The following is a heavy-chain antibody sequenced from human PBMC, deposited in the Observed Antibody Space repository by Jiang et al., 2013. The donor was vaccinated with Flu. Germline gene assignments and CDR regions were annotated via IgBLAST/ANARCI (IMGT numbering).Heavy chain of an antibody. V-gene: IGHV6-1*01. Sequence: QTLSLTCAISGDSVSSNSAAWNWIRQSPSRGLEWLGRTFYRAKWYSDYAVSVKSRIIINPDTSKNQFSLQLNSVAPEDTAVYYCARSRRDGWEHLAFDIWGQGTRVIVSS. D-gene: IGHD5-24*01. J-gene: IGHJ3*02. CDR2: TFYRAKWYS. CDR1: GDSVSSNSAA. CDR3: ARSRRDGWEHLAFDI.